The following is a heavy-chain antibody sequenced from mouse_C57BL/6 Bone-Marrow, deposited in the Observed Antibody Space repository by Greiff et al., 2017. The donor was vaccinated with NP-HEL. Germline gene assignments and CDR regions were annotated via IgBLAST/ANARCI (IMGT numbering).Heavy chain of an antibody. CDR2: IYPRSRNT. J-gene: IGHJ2*01. D-gene: IGHD4-1*01. Sequence: VQRVESGAELARPGASVKLSCKASGYTFTSYGISWVKQRTGQGLEWIGEIYPRSRNTYYNEKFKGKATLTADKSSSTAYMELRSLTSEDSAVYFCAYQTGTFDYWGQGTTLTVSS. V-gene: IGHV1-81*01. CDR3: AYQTGTFDY. CDR1: GYTFTSYG.